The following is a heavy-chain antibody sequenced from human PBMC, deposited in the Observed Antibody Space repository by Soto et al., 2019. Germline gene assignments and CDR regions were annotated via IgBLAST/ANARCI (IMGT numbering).Heavy chain of an antibody. V-gene: IGHV4-59*08. J-gene: IGHJ5*02. Sequence: SETLSLTCTVSDDSIRSYYWSWIRQPPGTGLEWIGYIYYSGSANYNPSLKSRLTMSVDTSKNQISLKLSSVTAADTAVYYCARHRNWFDPWGQGTLVTVSS. CDR2: IYYSGSA. CDR1: DDSIRSYY. CDR3: ARHRNWFDP.